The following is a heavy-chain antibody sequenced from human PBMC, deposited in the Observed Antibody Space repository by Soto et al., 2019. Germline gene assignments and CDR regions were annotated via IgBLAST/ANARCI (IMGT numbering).Heavy chain of an antibody. CDR3: ARVELRFLEWLPLYFDY. Sequence: ASVKVSCKASGYTFTSYGISWVRQAPGQGLEWMGWISAYNGNTNYAQKHQGRVTMTTDTTTSTEYMELRRLKYDDTAENYCARVELRFLEWLPLYFDYWGQGTLVTVSS. D-gene: IGHD3-3*01. V-gene: IGHV1-18*01. CDR2: ISAYNGNT. J-gene: IGHJ4*02. CDR1: GYTFTSYG.